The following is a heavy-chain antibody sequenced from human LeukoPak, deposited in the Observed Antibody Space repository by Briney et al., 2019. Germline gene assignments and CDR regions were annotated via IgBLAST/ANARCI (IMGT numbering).Heavy chain of an antibody. CDR1: GGSISSSSYY. J-gene: IGHJ4*02. CDR3: ARHGRYIYGYKYYFDN. Sequence: SETLSLTCTVSGGSISSSSYYWGWIRQPPGKGLEWIGSIYYSGSTYYNPSLKSRVTISVDTSKNQFSLKLSSVTAADTAVYYCARHGRYIYGYKYYFDNWGQGTPVTVSS. D-gene: IGHD5-18*01. V-gene: IGHV4-39*01. CDR2: IYYSGST.